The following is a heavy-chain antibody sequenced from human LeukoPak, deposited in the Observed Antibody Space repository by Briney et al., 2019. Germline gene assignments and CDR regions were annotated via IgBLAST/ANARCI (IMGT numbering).Heavy chain of an antibody. J-gene: IGHJ2*01. CDR1: GGSISSYY. CDR3: ARVARGDDTSYWYFDL. V-gene: IGHV4-59*01. D-gene: IGHD5-12*01. Sequence: SSETLSLTCTVSGGSISSYYWSWIRQPPGKGLEWIGYIYYSGSTNYNPSLKSRVTISVDTSKNQFSLKLSSVTAADTAVYYCARVARGDDTSYWYFDLWGRGTLITVSS. CDR2: IYYSGST.